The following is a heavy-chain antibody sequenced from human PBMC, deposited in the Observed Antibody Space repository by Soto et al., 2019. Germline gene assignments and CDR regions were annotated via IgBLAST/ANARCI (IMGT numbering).Heavy chain of an antibody. V-gene: IGHV3-30*18. CDR3: AEDLYNWNYGFYFDY. CDR1: GFTFSSYG. D-gene: IGHD1-7*01. CDR2: ISYDGSNK. Sequence: QVQLVESGGGVVQPGRSLRLSCAASGFTFSSYGMHWVRQAPGKGLEWVAVISYDGSNKYYVDSVKGRFTISRDNSKNTLYLQMNSLRAEDTAVYYCAEDLYNWNYGFYFDYWGQGTLVTVSS. J-gene: IGHJ4*02.